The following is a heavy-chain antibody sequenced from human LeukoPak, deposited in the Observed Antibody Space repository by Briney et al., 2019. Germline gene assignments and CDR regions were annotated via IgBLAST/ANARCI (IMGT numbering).Heavy chain of an antibody. D-gene: IGHD3-10*02. CDR1: GGSFSGYY. CDR3: ARALFGEVFGGDWFDP. V-gene: IGHV4-34*01. Sequence: SETLSLTCAVYGGSFSGYYWTWLRQPPGKGLEWIGSIYYSGSTYYNPSLKSRVTISVDTPKNQFSLKLSSVTAADTAVYYCARALFGEVFGGDWFDPWGQGTLVTVSS. CDR2: IYYSGST. J-gene: IGHJ5*02.